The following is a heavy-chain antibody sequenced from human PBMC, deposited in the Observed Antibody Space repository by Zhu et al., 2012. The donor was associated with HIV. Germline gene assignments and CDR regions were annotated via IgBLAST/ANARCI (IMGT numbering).Heavy chain of an antibody. Sequence: QVQLQESGPGLVEPSETLSLTCGVSGYSINSDYYWGWIRQPPGKGLEWIGSVYYSGSTYYNPSLKSRLTISVHTSRNQFSLKLSSVTAADTAVYYCARHRHVAQTYYDYVWGNYVGDSFEIWGQGAMVTVSS. CDR1: GYSINSDYY. CDR2: VYYSGST. CDR3: ARHRHVAQTYYDYVWGNYVGDSFEI. V-gene: IGHV4-38-2*01. J-gene: IGHJ3*02. D-gene: IGHD3-16*01.